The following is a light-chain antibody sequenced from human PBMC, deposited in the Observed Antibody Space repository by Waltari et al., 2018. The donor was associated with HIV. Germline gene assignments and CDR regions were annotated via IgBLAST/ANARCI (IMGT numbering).Light chain of an antibody. Sequence: DIQMTQSPSPLSASVGDRVTITCRASQSIISYLNWYQQKPGKAPRLLIYAASSLQSGVPSRFSGSGSGTDFTLTISRLQPEDFATYYCQQSYSTPYTFGQGTKLEIK. CDR2: AAS. J-gene: IGKJ2*01. CDR1: QSIISY. CDR3: QQSYSTPYT. V-gene: IGKV1-39*01.